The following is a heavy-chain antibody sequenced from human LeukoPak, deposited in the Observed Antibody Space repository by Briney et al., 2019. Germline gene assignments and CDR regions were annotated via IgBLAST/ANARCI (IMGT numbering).Heavy chain of an antibody. V-gene: IGHV4-38-2*01. Sequence: SETPSLTCAVFGYSITSDHYWGWIRQPPGKGLEWIATVYHTGSTYYSPSLKSRVTISLDTSKNEFSLKLTSVTAADSAVYYCARASSGTDYWGQGTLVTVSS. J-gene: IGHJ4*02. CDR3: ARASSGTDY. D-gene: IGHD6-19*01. CDR1: GYSITSDHY. CDR2: VYHTGST.